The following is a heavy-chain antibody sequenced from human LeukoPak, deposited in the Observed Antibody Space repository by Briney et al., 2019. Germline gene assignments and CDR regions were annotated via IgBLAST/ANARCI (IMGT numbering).Heavy chain of an antibody. CDR1: GFTFSSYW. CDR3: VRGAYSSSWLNFDY. CDR2: ISYDGSNK. J-gene: IGHJ4*02. Sequence: SGGSLRLSCAASGFTFSSYWMSWVRQAPGKGLEWVAVISYDGSNKYYADSVKGRFTISRDNSKNTLYLQMNSLRAEDTAVYYCVRGAYSSSWLNFDYWGQGTLVTVSS. D-gene: IGHD6-13*01. V-gene: IGHV3-30*03.